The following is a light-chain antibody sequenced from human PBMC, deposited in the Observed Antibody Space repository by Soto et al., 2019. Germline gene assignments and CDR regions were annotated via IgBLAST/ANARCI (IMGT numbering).Light chain of an antibody. Sequence: QSALTQPASVSGSPGQSITICCTGTSSDVGSYKFVSWYQQHPGKAPKLMIYEGSKRPSGVSNRFSGSKSGNTASLTISGLQAEDEADYYCCSYAGSSTVVFGGGTKLTVL. V-gene: IGLV2-23*01. J-gene: IGLJ2*01. CDR3: CSYAGSSTVV. CDR2: EGS. CDR1: SSDVGSYKF.